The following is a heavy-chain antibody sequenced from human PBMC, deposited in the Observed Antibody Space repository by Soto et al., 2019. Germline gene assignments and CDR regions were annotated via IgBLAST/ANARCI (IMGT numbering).Heavy chain of an antibody. J-gene: IGHJ4*02. CDR2: IYYSGST. V-gene: IGHV4-39*01. CDR1: GGSISSSSYY. Sequence: SETLSLTCTVSGGSISSSSYYCGWIRQPPGKGLEWIGSIYYSGSTYYNPSLKSRVTISVDTSKNQFSLKLSSVTAADTAVYYCARVYYDFWSGYPDYWGQGTLVTVSS. CDR3: ARVYYDFWSGYPDY. D-gene: IGHD3-3*01.